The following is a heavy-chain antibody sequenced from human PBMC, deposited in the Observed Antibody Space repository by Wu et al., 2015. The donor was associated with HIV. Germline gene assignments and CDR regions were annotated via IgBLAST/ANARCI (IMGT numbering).Heavy chain of an antibody. CDR1: GGSFSDYA. V-gene: IGHV1-69*13. CDR3: ARDRDGGGFYYGMDV. CDR2: IIPMYGKP. Sequence: QVQLVQSGAGVKKPRSSVKVSCKASGGSFSDYAISWVRQAPGQGLEWMGRIIPMYGKPIDAQKFQGRITITADDSTSTVDMELSSLRSEDTAVYFCARDRDGGGFYYGMDVWGQGTTVTVSS. D-gene: IGHD2-15*01. J-gene: IGHJ6*02.